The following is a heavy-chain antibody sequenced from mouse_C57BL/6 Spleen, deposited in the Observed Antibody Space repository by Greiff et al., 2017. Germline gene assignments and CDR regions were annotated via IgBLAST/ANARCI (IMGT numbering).Heavy chain of an antibody. CDR1: GYTFTNYW. CDR3: ARERWLLRDLAY. V-gene: IGHV1-55*01. CDR2: IYPGSGST. D-gene: IGHD2-3*01. Sequence: QVQLQQPGAELVKPGASVKMSCKASGYTFTNYWITWVKQRPGQGLEWIGDIYPGSGSTNYNEKFKSKATLTVVTSSSTAYMQLSSLTSEDSAVYYCARERWLLRDLAYWGQGTLVTVSA. J-gene: IGHJ3*01.